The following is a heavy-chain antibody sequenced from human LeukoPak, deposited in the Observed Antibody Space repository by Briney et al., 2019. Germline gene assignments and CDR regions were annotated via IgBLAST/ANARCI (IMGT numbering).Heavy chain of an antibody. J-gene: IGHJ4*02. Sequence: KASETLSLTCTVSGGSISGSFYYWGWIRQPPGKGLEWIGSIYYSGSTYYNPSLKGRVTISVDTSKNQFSLNLSSVTAADTAVYYCARRGLIDYWGQGTLVTVSS. V-gene: IGHV4-39*01. CDR1: GGSISGSFYY. CDR2: IYYSGST. CDR3: ARRGLIDY. D-gene: IGHD3/OR15-3a*01.